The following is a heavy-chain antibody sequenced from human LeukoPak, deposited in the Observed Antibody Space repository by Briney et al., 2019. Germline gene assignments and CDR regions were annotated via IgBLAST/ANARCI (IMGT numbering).Heavy chain of an antibody. Sequence: SETLSLTCAVSGYAISSGYYWGWIRQPPGKGLEWIGSIYHSGTTYSNPSLKSRVTMSVNTSKSQFSLKLSSVTAADTAVYYCARGETTAADRREGDAFDVWGQGTIVTVSS. J-gene: IGHJ3*01. CDR1: GYAISSGYY. D-gene: IGHD4-11*01. CDR3: ARGETTAADRREGDAFDV. CDR2: IYHSGTT. V-gene: IGHV4-38-2*01.